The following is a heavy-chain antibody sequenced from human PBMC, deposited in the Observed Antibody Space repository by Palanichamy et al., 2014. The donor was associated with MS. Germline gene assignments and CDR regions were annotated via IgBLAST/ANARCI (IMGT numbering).Heavy chain of an antibody. CDR1: GFTFSSYN. CDR2: ISGDSSYI. CDR3: ARDLSFAFDI. Sequence: EVQLVESGGGLVKPGGSLRLSCAASGFTFSSYNMNWVRQAPGRGLEWVSSISGDSSYIYDADSVKGRFTIPRDNAKKSLYLQMNSLSAEDTAMYYCARDLSFAFDIWGQGTMVTVSS. D-gene: IGHD2/OR15-2a*01. J-gene: IGHJ3*02. V-gene: IGHV3-21*01.